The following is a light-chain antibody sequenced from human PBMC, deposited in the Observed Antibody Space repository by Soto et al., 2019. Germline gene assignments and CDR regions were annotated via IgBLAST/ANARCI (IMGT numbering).Light chain of an antibody. CDR2: DAS. CDR1: QTIDNT. CDR3: QQYNDWPYT. V-gene: IGKV3-15*01. Sequence: EIVMTQSPATLSLPPGERATLSCRASQTIDNTLAWYQRKPGQAPRLLIYDASTRATGVPARFSGSGSGTDFTLTISSLQSEDFAVYYCQQYNDWPYTFGQGTKVDIK. J-gene: IGKJ2*01.